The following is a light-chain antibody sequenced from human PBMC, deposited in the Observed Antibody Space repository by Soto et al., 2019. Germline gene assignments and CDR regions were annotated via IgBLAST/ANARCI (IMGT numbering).Light chain of an antibody. V-gene: IGKV4-1*01. CDR2: WAS. CDR3: QQYYSTPYT. CDR1: QSVFYNSNNNNC. J-gene: IGKJ2*01. Sequence: DIVMTQSPDSLAVSLGERATINCKSSQSVFYNSNNNNCLAWYQQKPGQPPKLLIYWASTRESGVPDRFSGSGSGTDFTLTISSLQAEDVAVYYCQQYYSTPYTFGQGTKLEIK.